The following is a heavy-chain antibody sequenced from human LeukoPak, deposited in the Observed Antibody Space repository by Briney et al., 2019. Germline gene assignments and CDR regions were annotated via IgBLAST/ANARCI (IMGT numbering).Heavy chain of an antibody. CDR1: GFTFTTYW. D-gene: IGHD2-21*02. CDR2: IKQDGSEK. V-gene: IGHV3-7*01. CDR3: AGDRIAYCGGDCFAPLDY. Sequence: GGSLRLSRVGSGFTFTTYWMSWVRQAPGKGLAWVANIKQDGSEKYYVDSVKGRFTISRDNAKNSLYLQMNSLRAEDTAVYYCAGDRIAYCGGDCFAPLDYWGQGTLVTVSS. J-gene: IGHJ4*02.